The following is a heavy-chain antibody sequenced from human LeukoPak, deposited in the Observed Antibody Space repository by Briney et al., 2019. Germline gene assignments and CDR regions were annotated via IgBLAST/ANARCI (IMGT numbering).Heavy chain of an antibody. V-gene: IGHV3-53*01. CDR1: GFTVSSNY. Sequence: GGSLRLSCAASGFTVSSNYMSWVRQAPGKGLEWVSTIYVGGSAYYADFLKGRFTISRDNSKNTVYLQMNSLRAEDTAVYCCARAIQSQLLKGYFDSWGQGTLVTVSS. D-gene: IGHD2-2*01. CDR2: IYVGGSA. J-gene: IGHJ4*02. CDR3: ARAIQSQLLKGYFDS.